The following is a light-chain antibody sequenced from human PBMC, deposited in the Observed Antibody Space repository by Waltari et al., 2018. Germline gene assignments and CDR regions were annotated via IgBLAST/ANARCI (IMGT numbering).Light chain of an antibody. V-gene: IGLV2-23*02. J-gene: IGLJ3*02. Sequence: QAALTQPASVSGSTGQSITISSTGSNSDVGNYNLVSWYQKHPGKAPKLIIYEVTNRPSGISDRFSGFKTGNTASLTISGLQAEHEADYYCCSYAGSWIWVFGGGTELTVL. CDR1: NSDVGNYNL. CDR2: EVT. CDR3: CSYAGSWIWV.